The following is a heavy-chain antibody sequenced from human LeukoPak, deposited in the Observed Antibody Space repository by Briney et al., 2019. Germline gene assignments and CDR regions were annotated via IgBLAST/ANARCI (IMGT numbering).Heavy chain of an antibody. CDR3: ARVDGSADY. J-gene: IGHJ4*02. CDR2: VNPKSGYT. D-gene: IGHD1-26*01. Sequence: ASVKVSCKASGYTFTNYDINWVRQATGQGLEWMGWVNPKSGYTGYAQKFQGRVTISRDTSISTAYMELSSLRSEVTAVYYCARVDGSADYWGQGTLVTVSS. CDR1: GYTFTNYD. V-gene: IGHV1-8*01.